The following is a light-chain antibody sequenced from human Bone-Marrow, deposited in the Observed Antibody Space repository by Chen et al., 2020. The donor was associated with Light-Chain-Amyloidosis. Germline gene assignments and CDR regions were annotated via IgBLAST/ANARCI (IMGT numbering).Light chain of an antibody. CDR2: AAS. CDR3: QQSYSTPYT. J-gene: IGKJ2*01. Sequence: DIQMTQSPSSLSASVGDRVTITCRASQSISTYLNWYQQKPGKAPKLLIYAASSLQSGVSSRFSGSGAVTESTLTISSLQPEDFATYYCQQSYSTPYTFGQRTKLEI. V-gene: IGKV1-39*01. CDR1: QSISTY.